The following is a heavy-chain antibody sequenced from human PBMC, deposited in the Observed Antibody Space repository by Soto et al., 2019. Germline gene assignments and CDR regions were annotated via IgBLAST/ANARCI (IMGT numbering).Heavy chain of an antibody. CDR3: TRGRGYKVRVFDC. CDR1: GGSFIGYC. V-gene: IGHV4-34*01. Sequence: PSATLTHTCTVYGGSFIGYCWGWIRQPPGMGLEWIGEINHSGSTNYNPSLKSRVTISVDTSKNQFSLKMSSVTAADTAVYYTTRGRGYKVRVFDCWGQAT. D-gene: IGHD5-18*01. CDR2: INHSGST. J-gene: IGHJ4*02.